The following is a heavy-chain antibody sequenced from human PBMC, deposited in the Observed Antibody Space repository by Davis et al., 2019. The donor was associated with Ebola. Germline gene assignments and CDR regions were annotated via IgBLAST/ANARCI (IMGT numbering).Heavy chain of an antibody. CDR1: GGSFSGYY. Sequence: MPSETLSLTCAVYGGSFSGYYWSWIRQPPGKGLEWIGEINHSGSTNYNPSLKSRVTISVDTSKNQFSLKLSSVTAADTAVYYCARDRVVRGVIDYWGQGTLVTVSS. J-gene: IGHJ4*02. CDR3: ARDRVVRGVIDY. D-gene: IGHD3-10*01. V-gene: IGHV4-34*01. CDR2: INHSGST.